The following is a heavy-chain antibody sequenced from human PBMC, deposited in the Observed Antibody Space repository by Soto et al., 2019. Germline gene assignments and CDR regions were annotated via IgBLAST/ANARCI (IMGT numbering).Heavy chain of an antibody. V-gene: IGHV1-69*13. Sequence: SVKVSCKASGGTFSSYAISWVRQAPGQGREWMGGIIPIFGTANYAQKFQGRVTITVDESTSKAYMALRSLRSEDTAGYYCANGSRGTTVTTYYYYVMDVWGQGTTVTVSS. CDR3: ANGSRGTTVTTYYYYVMDV. D-gene: IGHD4-17*01. CDR2: IIPIFGTA. CDR1: GGTFSSYA. J-gene: IGHJ6*02.